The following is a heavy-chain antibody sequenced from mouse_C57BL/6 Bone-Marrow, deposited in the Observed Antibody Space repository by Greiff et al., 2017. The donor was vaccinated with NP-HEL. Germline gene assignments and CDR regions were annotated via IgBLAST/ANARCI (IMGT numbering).Heavy chain of an antibody. CDR3: ARRDGSSPWYFDV. CDR2: ISNLAYSI. V-gene: IGHV5-15*01. Sequence: EVKVVESGGGLVQPGGSLKLSCAASGFTFSDYGMAWVRQAPRKGPEWVAFISNLAYSIYYADTVTGRFTISRENAKNTLYLEMSSLRSEDTAMYYCARRDGSSPWYFDVWGTGTTVTVSS. D-gene: IGHD1-1*01. J-gene: IGHJ1*03. CDR1: GFTFSDYG.